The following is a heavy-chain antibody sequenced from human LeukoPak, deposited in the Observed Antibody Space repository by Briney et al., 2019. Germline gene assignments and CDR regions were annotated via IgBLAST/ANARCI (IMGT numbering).Heavy chain of an antibody. V-gene: IGHV1-2*02. CDR3: ARGGGTEWLLVSFEF. CDR2: INPNSGGT. D-gene: IGHD3-3*01. CDR1: GYTFIGYY. Sequence: ASVKVSCKASGYTFIGYYMHWVRQAPGQGLEWMGWINPNSGGTNYAQKFQGRVTMTGDTSNSTAYMDLSTLRYDDTAVYYCARGGGTEWLLVSFEFWGQGTLVTVSS. J-gene: IGHJ4*02.